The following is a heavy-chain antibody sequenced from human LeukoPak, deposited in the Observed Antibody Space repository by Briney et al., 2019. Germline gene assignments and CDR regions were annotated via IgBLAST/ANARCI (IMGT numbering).Heavy chain of an antibody. D-gene: IGHD3-10*01. CDR2: INHSGST. J-gene: IGHJ4*02. Sequence: PSETLSLTCAVYGGSFSGYYWSWIRQPPGKGLEWIGEINHSGSTNYNPSLKSRVTISVDTSENQFSLRLSSVTAADTAVYYCALFGPASGYFDYWGQGTLVTVSS. CDR1: GGSFSGYY. V-gene: IGHV4-34*01. CDR3: ALFGPASGYFDY.